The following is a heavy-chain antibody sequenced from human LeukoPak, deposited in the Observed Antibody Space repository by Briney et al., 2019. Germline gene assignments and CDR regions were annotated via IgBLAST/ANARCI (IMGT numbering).Heavy chain of an antibody. CDR2: IYHSGST. CDR3: ARSLRYFDWLGTSADY. Sequence: SETLSLTCTVSGGPISSGGYYWSWIRQPPGKGLEWIGYIYHSGSTYYNPSLKSRVTISVDRSKNQFSLKLSSVTAADTAVYYCARSLRYFDWLGTSADYWGQGTLVTVSS. CDR1: GGPISSGGYY. V-gene: IGHV4-30-2*01. J-gene: IGHJ4*02. D-gene: IGHD3-9*01.